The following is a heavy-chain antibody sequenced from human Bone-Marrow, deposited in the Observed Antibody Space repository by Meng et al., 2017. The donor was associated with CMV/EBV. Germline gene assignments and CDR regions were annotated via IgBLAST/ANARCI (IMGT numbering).Heavy chain of an antibody. CDR2: ISTNGGKT. D-gene: IGHD3-10*01. Sequence: GESLKISCAASGFTFSNYAMHWVRQAPGKGLEYVSAISTNGGKTYYADSVKGRFTISRDNSKNTLYLQMNSLRAEDTAVYYCARGPRRGELRYWGQGTLVTVSS. CDR3: ARGPRRGELRY. J-gene: IGHJ4*02. V-gene: IGHV3-64*02. CDR1: GFTFSNYA.